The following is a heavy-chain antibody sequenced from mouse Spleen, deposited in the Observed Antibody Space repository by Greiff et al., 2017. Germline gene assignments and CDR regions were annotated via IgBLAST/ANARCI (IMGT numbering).Heavy chain of an antibody. D-gene: IGHD1-1*01. J-gene: IGHJ2*01. CDR3: ARSLYYYGSLDY. V-gene: IGHV1-80*01. CDR1: GYAFSSYW. Sequence: VQLQQSGAELVKPGASVKISCKASGYAFSSYWMNWVKQRPGKGLEWIGQIYPGDGDTNYNGKFKGKATLTADKSSSTAYMQLSSLTSEDSAVYFCARSLYYYGSLDYWGQGTTLTVSS. CDR2: IYPGDGDT.